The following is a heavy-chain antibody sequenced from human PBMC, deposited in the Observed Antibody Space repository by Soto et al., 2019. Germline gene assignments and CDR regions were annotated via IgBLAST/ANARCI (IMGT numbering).Heavy chain of an antibody. J-gene: IGHJ5*02. CDR1: GDSLSNSDDS. CDR3: GRILLPDNWFDP. V-gene: IGHV4-30-2*01. D-gene: IGHD3-3*01. CDR2: IYHTGNT. Sequence: SETLSLTCAVSGDSLSNSDDSWSWIRQPPGKGLEWLGYIYHTGNTYYNPSLNSRVTISVDRPKNLFSLSLTSVTAADTAVYYCGRILLPDNWFDPWGQGTLVTVSS.